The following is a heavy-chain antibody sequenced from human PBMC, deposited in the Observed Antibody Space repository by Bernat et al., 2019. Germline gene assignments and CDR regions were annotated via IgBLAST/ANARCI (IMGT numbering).Heavy chain of an antibody. D-gene: IGHD4-17*01. CDR3: TRDPMTTVTGYYYYYYMDV. CDR2: IRSKAYGGTT. V-gene: IGHV3-49*04. Sequence: EVQLVESGGGLVQPGRSLRLSCTASGFTFGDYAMSWVRQAPGKGLEWVGFIRSKAYGGTTEYAAYVKGRFTISRDDSKSIAYLKMNSLKTEDTAVYYCTRDPMTTVTGYYYYYYMDVWGKGTTVTVSS. CDR1: GFTFGDYA. J-gene: IGHJ6*03.